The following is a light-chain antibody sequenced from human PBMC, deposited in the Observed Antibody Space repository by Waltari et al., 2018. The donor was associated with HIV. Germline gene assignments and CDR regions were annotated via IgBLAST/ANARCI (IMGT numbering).Light chain of an antibody. CDR1: QSVNSN. CDR2: GAS. Sequence: EIVMTQSPATLSVSPGSRATLSCRASQSVNSNLPWYQQKPGPAPRLLIYGASTRATGIAARFSGSGSGTEFTLTISSLQSEDFAVYYCQQYKNWAPGRTFGQGTKVEIK. CDR3: QQYKNWAPGRT. V-gene: IGKV3-15*01. J-gene: IGKJ1*01.